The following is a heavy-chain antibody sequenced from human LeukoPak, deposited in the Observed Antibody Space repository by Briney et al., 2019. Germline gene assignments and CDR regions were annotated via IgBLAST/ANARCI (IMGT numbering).Heavy chain of an antibody. CDR2: KSYDGSNK. V-gene: IGHV3-30*18. D-gene: IGHD3-3*01. J-gene: IGHJ4*02. CDR3: AKGNNYDFWSGYLFDY. CDR1: GFTFSSYG. Sequence: GALRLSCAASGFTFSSYGMHWVRQAPGKGLEWVAVKSYDGSNKYYADSVKGRITISRDNSKNTLYLQMNSLRAEDTAVYYCAKGNNYDFWSGYLFDYWGQGTLVTVSS.